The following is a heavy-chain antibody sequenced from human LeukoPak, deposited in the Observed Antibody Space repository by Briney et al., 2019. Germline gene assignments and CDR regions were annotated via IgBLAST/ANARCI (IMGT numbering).Heavy chain of an antibody. J-gene: IGHJ6*02. CDR2: ISYNGSNK. V-gene: IGHV3-30-3*01. D-gene: IGHD4-23*01. Sequence: PGGSLRLSCAASGFTFSSYAMHWVRQAPGKGLEWVAVISYNGSNKYYADSVKGRFTISRDTSRNTLYLQMNSLRPEDTAVYYCARGGSNSDAMDVWGQGTTVTVSS. CDR1: GFTFSSYA. CDR3: ARGGSNSDAMDV.